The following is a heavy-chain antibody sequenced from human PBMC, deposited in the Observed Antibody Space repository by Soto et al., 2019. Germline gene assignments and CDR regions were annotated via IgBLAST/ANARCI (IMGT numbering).Heavy chain of an antibody. CDR1: GYTFTGYY. D-gene: IGHD3-22*01. Sequence: GASAKVSCKASGYTFTGYYMPWVRQAPGQGLEWMGWIKPNSGGTNYAQKIQGRVTTTRETSISTAYMELSRLRSDDTAVYYCARVRYYDSSGYGSSAYYYGMDVWGQGTTVTVSS. CDR2: IKPNSGGT. CDR3: ARVRYYDSSGYGSSAYYYGMDV. J-gene: IGHJ6*02. V-gene: IGHV1-2*02.